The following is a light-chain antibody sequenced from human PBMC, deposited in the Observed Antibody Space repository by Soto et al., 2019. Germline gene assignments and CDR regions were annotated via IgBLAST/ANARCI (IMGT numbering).Light chain of an antibody. Sequence: QSALTQPASVSGSPGQSITISCTGTSSDVGGYNYVSWYRQHPGKAPKLIIYDVSDRPSGVSNRFSGSKSGNTASLTISGLQADDEADYYCSSYTDSSTLIIFGGGTKVIVL. CDR2: DVS. V-gene: IGLV2-14*01. J-gene: IGLJ2*01. CDR3: SSYTDSSTLII. CDR1: SSDVGGYNY.